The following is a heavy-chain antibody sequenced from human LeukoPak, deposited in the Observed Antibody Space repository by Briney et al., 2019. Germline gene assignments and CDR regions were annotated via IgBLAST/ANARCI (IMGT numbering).Heavy chain of an antibody. CDR3: ASKYCGGDCYSNWFDP. CDR1: GYTFTGYY. J-gene: IGHJ5*02. Sequence: APVKVSCKASGYTFTGYYMHWVRQAPGQGLEWMGWINPNSGGTNYAQKFQGRVTMTRDTSISTAYMELSRLRSDDTAVYYCASKYCGGDCYSNWFDPWGQGTLVTVSS. V-gene: IGHV1-2*02. CDR2: INPNSGGT. D-gene: IGHD2-21*02.